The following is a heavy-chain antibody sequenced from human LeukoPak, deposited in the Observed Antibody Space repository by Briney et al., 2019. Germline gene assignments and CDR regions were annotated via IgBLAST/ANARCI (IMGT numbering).Heavy chain of an antibody. V-gene: IGHV4-30-4*07. CDR1: GGSISSGAYS. D-gene: IGHD2-15*01. CDR2: IYYRGGT. J-gene: IGHJ4*02. CDR3: ARAWGCSGGSCPSDY. Sequence: SETLSLTCAISGGSISSGAYSWSWFRQPPVKGLEWIGCIYYRGGTYYNSSLKSRVTISVDTSKNQFSLRLSSVTAADTAVYYCARAWGCSGGSCPSDYWGQGTLVTVSS.